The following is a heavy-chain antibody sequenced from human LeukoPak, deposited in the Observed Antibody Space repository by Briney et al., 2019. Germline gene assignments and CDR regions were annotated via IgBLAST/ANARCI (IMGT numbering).Heavy chain of an antibody. V-gene: IGHV5-51*01. CDR3: ARKSRADD. CDR1: EYSFPTYW. CDR2: IYPGDSET. J-gene: IGHJ4*02. Sequence: GESRKISCKCSEYSFPTYWIGWVRQMPGKGLEWMGIIYPGDSETRYSTSFQGQVTISADKSISTAYLKWSRLKDSDTAMYYCARKSRADDWGQGTLVTVSS.